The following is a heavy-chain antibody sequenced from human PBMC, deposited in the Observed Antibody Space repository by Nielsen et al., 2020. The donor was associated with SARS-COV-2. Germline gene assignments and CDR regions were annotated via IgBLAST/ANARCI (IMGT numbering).Heavy chain of an antibody. J-gene: IGHJ3*02. V-gene: IGHV3-33*08. CDR1: GFIVSSKY. D-gene: IGHD1-26*01. CDR2: VWYDGSKT. Sequence: GESLKISCAASGFIVSSKYMNWVRQAPGKGLEWVAVVWYDGSKTYYADSVKGRFTISRDNSEDTLYLEMNNLRVEDTAVYYCARGDWGTYYSVVDAFDMWGQGTTVTVS. CDR3: ARGDWGTYYSVVDAFDM.